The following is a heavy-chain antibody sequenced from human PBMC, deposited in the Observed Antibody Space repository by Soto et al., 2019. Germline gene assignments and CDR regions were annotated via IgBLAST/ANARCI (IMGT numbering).Heavy chain of an antibody. CDR3: ARGGTYSRLIIGDWFDP. J-gene: IGHJ5*02. D-gene: IGHD6-13*01. CDR1: GGSISNNY. Sequence: QVQLQESGPGLVKPSETLSLTCGVSGGSISNNYWSWIRQPPGKGLEWIGYISHSGSTNYNPSLKGRVTISVDTSKKQFSLRRNCVTAADTAVYYCARGGTYSRLIIGDWFDPWGQGTLVTVAS. V-gene: IGHV4-59*01. CDR2: ISHSGST.